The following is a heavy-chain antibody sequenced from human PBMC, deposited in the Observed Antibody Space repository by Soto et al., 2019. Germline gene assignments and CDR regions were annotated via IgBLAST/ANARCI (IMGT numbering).Heavy chain of an antibody. CDR1: VCTFSSYA. J-gene: IGHJ4*02. D-gene: IGHD3-22*01. CDR2: VIPMFATV. CDR3: ASHSYYYGSSGYCFDY. Sequence: AVKVSYKGSVCTFSSYAISWVRQGPGQGREWMGGVIPMFATVNYAQKFQGRVTITADESTSTAYMELSSLRSEDTAVYSCASHSYYYGSSGYCFDYWGQGTLVTVSS. V-gene: IGHV1-69*13.